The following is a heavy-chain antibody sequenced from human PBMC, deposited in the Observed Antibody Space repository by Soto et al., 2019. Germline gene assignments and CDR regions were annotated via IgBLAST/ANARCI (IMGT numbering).Heavy chain of an antibody. D-gene: IGHD7-27*01. CDR1: GYTFTSYN. Sequence: QVQLVQSGAEVKKPGASVQVSCKAAGYTFTSYNINWVRQATGQGLEWMGWMNRNSGNTGYAQKFQGRVTMTRNTSISTAYMELSSLRSEDTAVYYCARFDPGDLWPLDYWGQGTLVTVSS. CDR3: ARFDPGDLWPLDY. V-gene: IGHV1-8*01. J-gene: IGHJ4*02. CDR2: MNRNSGNT.